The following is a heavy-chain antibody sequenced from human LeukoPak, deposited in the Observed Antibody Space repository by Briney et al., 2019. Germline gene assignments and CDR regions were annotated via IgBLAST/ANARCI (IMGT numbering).Heavy chain of an antibody. J-gene: IGHJ4*02. CDR3: AREDGWNSYFDY. CDR2: ISYDGSNK. Sequence: GALRLSCAASGFTFSSYAMHWVRQAPGKGLEWVAVISYDGSNKYYADSVKGRFTISRDNSKNTLYLQMNSLRAEDTAVCYCAREDGWNSYFDYWGQGTLVTVSS. CDR1: GFTFSSYA. V-gene: IGHV3-30*01. D-gene: IGHD1-7*01.